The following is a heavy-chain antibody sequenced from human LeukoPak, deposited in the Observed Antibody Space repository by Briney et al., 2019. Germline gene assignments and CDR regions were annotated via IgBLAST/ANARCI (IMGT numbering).Heavy chain of an antibody. CDR2: IWYDGSNK. J-gene: IGHJ3*02. V-gene: IGHV3-33*01. CDR1: GFTFSSYG. CDR3: ARGDYYDSSGYYSAGAFDI. D-gene: IGHD3-22*01. Sequence: VGSLRLSCAASGFTFSSYGMHWVRQAPGKGLEWVAVIWYDGSNKYYADSVKGRFTISRDNSKNTLYLQMNSLRAEDTAVYYCARGDYYDSSGYYSAGAFDIWGQGTMVTVSS.